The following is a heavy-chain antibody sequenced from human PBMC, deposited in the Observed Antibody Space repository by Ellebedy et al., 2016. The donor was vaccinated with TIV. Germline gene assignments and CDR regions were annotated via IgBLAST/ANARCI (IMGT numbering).Heavy chain of an antibody. D-gene: IGHD3-22*01. CDR1: EFTVDNNY. Sequence: GESLKISCEASEFTVDNNYMAWVRQAPGKGLEWVSLIYSGGTTYYADSVKGRFTISRDSSKNTLYLQMNSLRAEDTAVYYCARVDRGLAFDYWGRGTLVTVSS. J-gene: IGHJ4*02. V-gene: IGHV3-66*01. CDR3: ARVDRGLAFDY. CDR2: IYSGGTT.